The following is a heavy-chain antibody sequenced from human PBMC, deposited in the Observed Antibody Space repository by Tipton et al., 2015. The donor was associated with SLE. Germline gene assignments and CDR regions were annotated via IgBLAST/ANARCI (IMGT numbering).Heavy chain of an antibody. D-gene: IGHD1-7*01. J-gene: IGHJ4*02. CDR3: ARGPRITGTREDY. CDR1: GGSFSGYY. Sequence: TLSLTCAVYGGSFSGYYWSWIRQPPGKGLEWIGYIYYSGSTNYNPSLKSRVTISVDTSKNQFSLKLSSVTAADTAVYYCARGPRITGTREDYWGQGTLVTVSS. V-gene: IGHV4-59*01. CDR2: IYYSGST.